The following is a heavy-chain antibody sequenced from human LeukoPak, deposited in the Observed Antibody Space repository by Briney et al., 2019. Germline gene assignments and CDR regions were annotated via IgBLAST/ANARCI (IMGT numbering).Heavy chain of an antibody. Sequence: PGGSLRLSCAASGFTFSSYGMHWVRQAPGKGLEWVAVISYDGSYKYYADSVKGRFTISRDSSKNTLSLQMNSLRPDDTAVYYCARSNSGSYYGLGMDVWGQGTTVTVSS. CDR1: GFTFSSYG. J-gene: IGHJ6*02. CDR3: ARSNSGSYYGLGMDV. D-gene: IGHD1-26*01. CDR2: ISYDGSYK. V-gene: IGHV3-30*03.